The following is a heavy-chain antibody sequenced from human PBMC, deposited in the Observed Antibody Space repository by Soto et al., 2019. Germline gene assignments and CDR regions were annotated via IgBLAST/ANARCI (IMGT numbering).Heavy chain of an antibody. CDR2: VYYTGST. Sequence: PSETLSLTCSVSGGSISGSYWSWIRHSPGKGLEWRGYVYYTGSTNYSPSRRSRVSISVDTSKNEFSLRLSSVTAADTAVYFCARSVAVPGAHIDYWGQGTQVTVSS. CDR3: ARSVAVPGAHIDY. D-gene: IGHD6-19*01. CDR1: GGSISGSY. V-gene: IGHV4-59*01. J-gene: IGHJ4*02.